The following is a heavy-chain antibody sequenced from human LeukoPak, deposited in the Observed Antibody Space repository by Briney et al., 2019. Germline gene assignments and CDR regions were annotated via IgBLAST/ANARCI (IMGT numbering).Heavy chain of an antibody. V-gene: IGHV3-7*01. CDR1: GFTFNGFW. CDR2: IKQDGSDI. J-gene: IGHJ6*03. D-gene: IGHD4-17*01. CDR3: TRDALYGDPSYYYMDV. Sequence: GSLRLSCAASGFTFNGFWMSWVRQAPGKGLEWVANIKQDGSDIYYLGSVRGRFTISRDNAMNSLYLQMNSLRAEDMAVYYCTRDALYGDPSYYYMDVWGKGTTVTVSS.